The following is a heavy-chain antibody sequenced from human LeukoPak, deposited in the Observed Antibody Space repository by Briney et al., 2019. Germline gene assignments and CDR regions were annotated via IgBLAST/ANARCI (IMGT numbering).Heavy chain of an antibody. CDR3: ARTTTTFDD. CDR1: GGSINNY. V-gene: IGHV4-59*01. Sequence: SETLSLTCTVSGGSINNYWGWIRQPPGKGLEWIGYVSDTGSTNYNPSLKSRVTISVDTSKNQLYLKLTSVTAADTAVYYCARTTTTFDDWGHGTLVTVSS. J-gene: IGHJ4*01. D-gene: IGHD4-11*01. CDR2: VSDTGST.